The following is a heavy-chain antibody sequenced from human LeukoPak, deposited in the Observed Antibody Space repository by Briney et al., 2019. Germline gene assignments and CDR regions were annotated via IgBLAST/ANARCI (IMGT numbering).Heavy chain of an antibody. CDR1: GFIFTNYN. V-gene: IGHV3-21*01. CDR2: ISGGSTYI. CDR3: AGLTVTMKLDY. Sequence: PGGSLRLSCAASGFIFTNYNLNWVRQAPGEGLEWISSISGGSTYIYYTDSVRGRFTISRDNAKNTLYLQMNSLRAEDTAVYYCAGLTVTMKLDYWGQGTLVTVSS. J-gene: IGHJ4*02. D-gene: IGHD4-17*01.